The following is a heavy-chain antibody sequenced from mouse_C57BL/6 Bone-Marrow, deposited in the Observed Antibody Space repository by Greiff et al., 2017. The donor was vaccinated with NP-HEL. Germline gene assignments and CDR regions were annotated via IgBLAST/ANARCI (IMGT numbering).Heavy chain of an antibody. CDR2: IYPGNSDT. D-gene: IGHD2-5*01. CDR1: GYTFTSYW. CDR3: TRLGYSNYFYAMDY. Sequence: EVQLQQSGTVLARPGASVKMSCKTSGYTFTSYWMHWVKQRPGQGLEWIGAIYPGNSDTSYNQKFKGKAKLTAVTSASTAYMELSSLTNEDSAVYYCTRLGYSNYFYAMDYWGQGTSVTVSS. J-gene: IGHJ4*01. V-gene: IGHV1-5*01.